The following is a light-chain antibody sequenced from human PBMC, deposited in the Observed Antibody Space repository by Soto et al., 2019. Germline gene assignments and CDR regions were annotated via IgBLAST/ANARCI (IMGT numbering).Light chain of an antibody. Sequence: QSVLTQPASVSGSPGQSITISCTGTSSDFGGYKHVSWYQHHPGKAPKLVIYEVSNRPSGVSDRFSGSKSGYTASLTISGLQAEDEADYYCNSQSSGGIRVFGTGTKVTVL. CDR1: SSDFGGYKH. J-gene: IGLJ1*01. CDR2: EVS. V-gene: IGLV2-14*01. CDR3: NSQSSGGIRV.